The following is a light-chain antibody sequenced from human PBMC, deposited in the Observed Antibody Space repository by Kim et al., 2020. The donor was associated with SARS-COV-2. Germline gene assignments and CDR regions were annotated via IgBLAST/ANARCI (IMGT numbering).Light chain of an antibody. CDR3: NSRDSSDNPHYV. J-gene: IGLJ1*01. Sequence: LGQTVRITCQGDSLRSYYASWYQKKPGQAPVLVIYGKNNRPSGIPDRFSGSSSGNTASLTITGAQAEDEADYYCNSRDSSDNPHYVFGTGTKVTVL. CDR2: GKN. V-gene: IGLV3-19*01. CDR1: SLRSYY.